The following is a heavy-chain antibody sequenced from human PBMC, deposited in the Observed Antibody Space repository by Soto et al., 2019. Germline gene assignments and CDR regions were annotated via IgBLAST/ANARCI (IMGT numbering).Heavy chain of an antibody. CDR1: GGTFSSYA. CDR2: FIPLLGSA. D-gene: IGHD1-26*01. CDR3: AIGSTYSGEFDY. V-gene: IGHV1-69*01. J-gene: IGHJ4*02. Sequence: VQLVQSGAEVQKPGSSVKVSCKASGGTFSSYAVSWVRQAPGHGLEWMGGFIPLLGSANYAGKFQGRVTITAGESAIIAFVELSNLRSEDTAVYYCAIGSTYSGEFDYWGQGTLVTVSS.